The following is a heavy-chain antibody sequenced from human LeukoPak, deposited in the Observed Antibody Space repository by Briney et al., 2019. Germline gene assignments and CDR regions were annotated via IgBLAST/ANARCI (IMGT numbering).Heavy chain of an antibody. CDR2: IYTSGGT. CDR3: AREGWGITMVRGVITDGFDP. J-gene: IGHJ5*02. V-gene: IGHV4-61*02. CDR1: GGSISSGSYY. Sequence: TLSLTCTVSGGSISSGSYYWSWIRQPAGKGLEWIGRIYTSGGTNYNPSLKSRVTISVDTSKNQFSLKLSSVTAADTAVYYCAREGWGITMVRGVITDGFDPWGQGTLVTVSS. D-gene: IGHD3-10*01.